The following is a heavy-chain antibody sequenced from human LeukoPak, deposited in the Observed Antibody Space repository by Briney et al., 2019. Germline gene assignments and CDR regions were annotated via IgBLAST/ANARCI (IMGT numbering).Heavy chain of an antibody. CDR1: GFIFSNYA. D-gene: IGHD3-9*01. Sequence: PGGSLRLSCAASGFIFSNYAMSWARQAPGKGLEWVSAIVGSGANTYYADSVKGRFTISRDNPRNTLYLRMNSLRAEDTAVYYCAKWGDYDVLTGYYDPDNWGQGTLVTVPS. CDR3: AKWGDYDVLTGYYDPDN. J-gene: IGHJ4*02. CDR2: IVGSGANT. V-gene: IGHV3-23*01.